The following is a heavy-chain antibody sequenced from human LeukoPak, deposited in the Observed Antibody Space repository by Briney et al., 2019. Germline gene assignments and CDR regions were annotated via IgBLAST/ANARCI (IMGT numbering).Heavy chain of an antibody. CDR3: ARGGGYSYGFGY. CDR1: GYTFTAYY. J-gene: IGHJ4*02. V-gene: IGHV1-2*02. CDR2: INPNSGGT. Sequence: GSVKVSCKASGYTFTAYYMHWVRPAPGQGLEWMGWINPNSGGTNYVQKFQGRVTMTRDTSISTVYMELSTLRSDDTAVYYCARGGGYSYGFGYWGQGTLVSVSS. D-gene: IGHD5-12*01.